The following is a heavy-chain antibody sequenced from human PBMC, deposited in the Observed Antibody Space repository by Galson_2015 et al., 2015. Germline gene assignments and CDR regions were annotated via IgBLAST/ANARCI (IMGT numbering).Heavy chain of an antibody. Sequence: SVKVSCKASGGTFSSYAISWVRQAPGQGLEWMGGIIPIFGTANYAQKFQGRGTITADESTSTAYMELSSLRSEDTAVYYCARECDCSSTSCYPCYDAFDIWGQGTMVTVSS. CDR1: GGTFSSYA. J-gene: IGHJ3*02. CDR3: ARECDCSSTSCYPCYDAFDI. D-gene: IGHD2-2*01. V-gene: IGHV1-69*13. CDR2: IIPIFGTA.